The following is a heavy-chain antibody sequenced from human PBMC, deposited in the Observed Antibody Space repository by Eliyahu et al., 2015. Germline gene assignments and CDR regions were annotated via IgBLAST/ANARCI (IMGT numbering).Heavy chain of an antibody. V-gene: IGHV1-2*06. J-gene: IGHJ4*02. D-gene: IGHD1-1*01. Sequence: QVQLVQSGAEVKKPGASVKVSCKASGYTFNGYYMHWVRQAPGQGPELMGRVNPNSGGTNYGQKFQGRVTMTRDTSISTAYMELSRLRSDDTAVYYCARDLGITTTGRDYWGQGTLVTVSS. CDR2: VNPNSGGT. CDR3: ARDLGITTTGRDY. CDR1: GYTFNGYY.